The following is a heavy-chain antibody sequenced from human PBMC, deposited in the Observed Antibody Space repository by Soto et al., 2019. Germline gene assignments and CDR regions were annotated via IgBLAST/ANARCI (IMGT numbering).Heavy chain of an antibody. D-gene: IGHD2-8*01. CDR2: LYDGGTT. V-gene: IGHV3-66*01. J-gene: IGHJ4*02. CDR3: ARDRPSFRRVTGED. Sequence: EVQLVESGGGLVQPGGSLRLSCAASGFTVSSNYMTWVRQAPGKGLEWVSVLYDGGTTHYADSVKGRFTISRDNSKNTVYLQMNSLRVEETAVYYCARDRPSFRRVTGEDWGQGTLVTVSS. CDR1: GFTVSSNY.